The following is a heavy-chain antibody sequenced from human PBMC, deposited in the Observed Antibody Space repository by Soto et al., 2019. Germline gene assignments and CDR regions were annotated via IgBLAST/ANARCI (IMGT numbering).Heavy chain of an antibody. CDR3: ARAREYYYGMEV. CDR2: MNPNSGNT. CDR1: GYTFTSYD. Sequence: QVQLVQSGAEVKKPGASVKVSCKASGYTFTSYDINWVRQATGQGLEWMGWMNPNSGNTGYAQKFQGRVTMPRNTSISTASMELSSLRSEDTAVYYCARAREYYYGMEVWGQGTTVTVSS. V-gene: IGHV1-8*01. J-gene: IGHJ6*02.